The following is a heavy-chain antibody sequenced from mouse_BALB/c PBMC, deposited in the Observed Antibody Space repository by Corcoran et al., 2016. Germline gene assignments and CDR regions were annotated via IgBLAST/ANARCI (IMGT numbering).Heavy chain of an antibody. CDR3: AALYGSSPAWFAY. Sequence: EVNLQQSGPELVKPGATVKISCKTSGYTFTEYYMHWVPQSHGKSLEWIGGINPNNGGTSYKQKFKGKATLTVDKSSSTAYMELRSLTSEDSAVYYCAALYGSSPAWFAYWGQGTLVTVSA. D-gene: IGHD1-1*01. CDR2: INPNNGGT. J-gene: IGHJ3*01. CDR1: GYTFTEYY. V-gene: IGHV1-26*01.